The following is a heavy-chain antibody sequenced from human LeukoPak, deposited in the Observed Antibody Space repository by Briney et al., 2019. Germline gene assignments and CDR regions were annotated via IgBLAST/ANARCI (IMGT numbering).Heavy chain of an antibody. D-gene: IGHD2-2*01. CDR3: ARAYCSSTSCFPYYYYYMDV. CDR1: GGSISSYY. J-gene: IGHJ6*03. V-gene: IGHV4-4*07. Sequence: SETLSLTCTVSGGSISSYYWSWIRQPAGKGLEWIGRIYTSGSTNYNPSLKSRVTMSVDTSKNQFSLKLSSVTAADTAVYYCARAYCSSTSCFPYYYYYMDVWGKGTTVTVSS. CDR2: IYTSGST.